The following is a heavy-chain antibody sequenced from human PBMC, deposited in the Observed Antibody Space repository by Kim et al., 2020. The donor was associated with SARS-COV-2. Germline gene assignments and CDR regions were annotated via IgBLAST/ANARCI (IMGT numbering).Heavy chain of an antibody. CDR3: ARGATVTTPFDY. D-gene: IGHD4-4*01. CDR2: ISSTGSSI. J-gene: IGHJ4*02. Sequence: GGSLRLFCVGSGFTFSSYEMNWVRQAPGKGLEWVSDISSTGSSIYYADSVKGRFTISRDNAKNSLYLQMHSLRAEDTAVYYCARGATVTTPFDYWGQGTLVTVSS. CDR1: GFTFSSYE. V-gene: IGHV3-48*03.